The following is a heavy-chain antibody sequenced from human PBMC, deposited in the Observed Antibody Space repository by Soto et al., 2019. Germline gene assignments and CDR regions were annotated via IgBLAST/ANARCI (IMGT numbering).Heavy chain of an antibody. CDR2: LSYDGSNK. V-gene: IGHV3-30-3*01. CDR1: GFTFSSYA. D-gene: IGHD2-21*02. Sequence: QVQLVEAGGGVVQPGRSLRLSCAASGFTFSSYAMYWVRQAPGKGLEWVAVLSYDGSNKYYADSVKGRFTISRDNSKNTLYLQMNSLRAEDTAVYYCAKDWRAYCGGDCYSGDAFDIWGQGTMVNVSS. J-gene: IGHJ3*02. CDR3: AKDWRAYCGGDCYSGDAFDI.